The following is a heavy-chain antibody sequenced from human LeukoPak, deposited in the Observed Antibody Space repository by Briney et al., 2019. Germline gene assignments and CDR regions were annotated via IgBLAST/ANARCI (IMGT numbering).Heavy chain of an antibody. CDR2: ISGSGDST. Sequence: GGSLRLSCAASGFTFSGYAMSWVRQPPGKGLEWVSAISGSGDSTYYADSVKGRFTISRDNSKNTLFLQMNSLRAEDTAVYYCAKQAGDYVFYFDYWGQGTLVTVSS. CDR1: GFTFSGYA. V-gene: IGHV3-23*01. CDR3: AKQAGDYVFYFDY. J-gene: IGHJ4*02. D-gene: IGHD4-17*01.